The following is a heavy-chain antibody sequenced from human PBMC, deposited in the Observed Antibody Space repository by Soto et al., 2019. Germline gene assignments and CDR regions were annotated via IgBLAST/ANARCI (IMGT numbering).Heavy chain of an antibody. CDR1: GGSFSGYY. Sequence: QVQLQQWGAGLLKPSETLSLTCAVYGGSFSGYYWSWIRQPPGKGLEWIGEINHSGSTNYNPSLKSRVNISVDTSKNQFSLKLSSVTATDTAVYYCARGFRGYCSGGSCYSAGWFDPWGQGTLVTVSS. V-gene: IGHV4-34*01. CDR3: ARGFRGYCSGGSCYSAGWFDP. CDR2: INHSGST. J-gene: IGHJ5*02. D-gene: IGHD2-15*01.